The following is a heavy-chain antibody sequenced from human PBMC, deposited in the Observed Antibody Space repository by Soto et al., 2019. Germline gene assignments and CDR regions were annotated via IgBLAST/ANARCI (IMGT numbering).Heavy chain of an antibody. CDR2: ISSSSSYI. V-gene: IGHV3-21*01. Sequence: GGSLRLSCAASGFTFSSYSMNWVRQAPGKGLEWVSSISSSSSYIYYADSVKGRFTISRDNAKNSLYLQMNSLRAEDTAVYYCARLWFGELNDGMDVWGQGTTLTVSS. J-gene: IGHJ6*02. CDR1: GFTFSSYS. CDR3: ARLWFGELNDGMDV. D-gene: IGHD3-10*01.